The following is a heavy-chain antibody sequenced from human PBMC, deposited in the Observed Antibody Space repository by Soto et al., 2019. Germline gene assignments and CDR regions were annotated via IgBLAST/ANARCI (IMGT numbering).Heavy chain of an antibody. V-gene: IGHV3-74*01. CDR3: VRDSHGDY. Sequence: EVQLVESGGGLVQPGGSLRLSCAGSGFTFSNYWMHWVRQAPGKGLEWVSRIDHDGPTDYADSVRGRLTISRDNAENTLYLQMNSLRPEDTALYYCVRDSHGDYWGQGPLVTVSS. CDR2: IDHDGPT. CDR1: GFTFSNYW. J-gene: IGHJ4*02.